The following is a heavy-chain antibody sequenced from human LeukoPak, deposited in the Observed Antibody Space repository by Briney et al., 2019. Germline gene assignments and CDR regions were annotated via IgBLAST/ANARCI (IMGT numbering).Heavy chain of an antibody. V-gene: IGHV3-43D*03. CDR2: ISWDGGST. Sequence: GGSPRLSCAASGFTFDDYAMHWVRQAPGKGLEWVSLISWDGGSTYYADSVKGRFTISRDNSKNSLYLQMNSLRAEDTALYYCAKDAADGRITIFVGPPDYWGQGTLVTVSS. J-gene: IGHJ4*02. D-gene: IGHD3-3*01. CDR3: AKDAADGRITIFVGPPDY. CDR1: GFTFDDYA.